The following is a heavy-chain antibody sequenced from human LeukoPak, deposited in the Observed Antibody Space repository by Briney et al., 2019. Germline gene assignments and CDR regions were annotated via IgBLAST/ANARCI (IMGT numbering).Heavy chain of an antibody. J-gene: IGHJ3*02. CDR2: INPNSART. V-gene: IGHV1-2*02. Sequence: ASVKVSXKASGYTFTGYYMHWVRQAPGQGIEWMGWINPNSARTNYAQKFQCRVTMTRDTSISTAYMELSRLRSDDTAVYYCAREDNWNRNAFDIWGQGTMVTVSS. CDR1: GYTFTGYY. D-gene: IGHD1-20*01. CDR3: AREDNWNRNAFDI.